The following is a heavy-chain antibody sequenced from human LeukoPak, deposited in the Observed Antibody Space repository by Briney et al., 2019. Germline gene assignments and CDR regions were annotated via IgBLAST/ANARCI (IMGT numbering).Heavy chain of an antibody. CDR2: ISITEGT. V-gene: IGHV4-4*07. CDR1: GGSVNTYY. CDR3: ARLRRDINDWYADDC. D-gene: IGHD6-19*01. J-gene: IGHJ4*02. Sequence: SETLSLTCSVSGGSVNTYYWSWIRQSAGKGLEWIGRISITEGTNYNPSLKSRVSMSVDASKNQVSLKLGSVTAADTAVYYCARLRRDINDWYADDCWGQGTLITVSS.